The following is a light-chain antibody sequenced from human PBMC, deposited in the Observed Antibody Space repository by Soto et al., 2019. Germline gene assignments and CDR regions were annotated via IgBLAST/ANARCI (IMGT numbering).Light chain of an antibody. CDR2: DAS. CDR3: QQYDNRPPMYT. J-gene: IGKJ2*01. Sequence: DIQMTQSPSSLSASVGDRVTITCQASQDISNYLNWYQQKPGKAPKLLIYDASNLERGVPSRFSGSGSGTDFTFTISSLQPEDIATYYCQQYDNRPPMYTFGQGTKLEIK. V-gene: IGKV1-33*01. CDR1: QDISNY.